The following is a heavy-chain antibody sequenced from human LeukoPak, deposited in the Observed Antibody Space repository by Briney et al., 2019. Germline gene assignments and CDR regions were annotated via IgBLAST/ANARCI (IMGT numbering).Heavy chain of an antibody. D-gene: IGHD3-9*01. CDR3: ARGGYYNILTGFRGRFLGFDY. Sequence: PSQTLSLTCTVSGGSISSGSYYWSWIRQPAGKGLEWIGRIYTSGSTNYNPSLKSRVTISVDTSKNQFSLKLSSVTAADTAVYYCARGGYYNILTGFRGRFLGFDYWGQGTLVTVSS. CDR2: IYTSGST. J-gene: IGHJ4*02. CDR1: GGSISSGSYY. V-gene: IGHV4-61*02.